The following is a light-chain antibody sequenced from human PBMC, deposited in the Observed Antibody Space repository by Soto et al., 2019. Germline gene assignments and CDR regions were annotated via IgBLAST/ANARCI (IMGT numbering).Light chain of an antibody. CDR1: NIGSKN. V-gene: IGLV3-9*01. J-gene: IGLJ2*01. CDR3: QVGDSSLVV. CDR2: RDT. Sequence: SYELTQPLSVSVALGQTARITCGGNNIGSKNVHWYQQKPGQAPVVVIYRDTNRPSGIPERFSGSSSGNTATLTISRAQAGDEGDYYCQVGDSSLVVFGGGTKLTVL.